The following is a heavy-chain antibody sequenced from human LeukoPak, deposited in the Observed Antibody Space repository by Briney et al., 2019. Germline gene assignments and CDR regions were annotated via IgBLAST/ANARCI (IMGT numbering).Heavy chain of an antibody. Sequence: GGSLRLSCAASRFTFSSYWMSWVRQAPGKGLEWVANIKQDGSEKYYVDSVKGRFTISRDNAKNSLYLQMNSLRAEDTAVYYCARSKYYYDSSGYSSDYFDYWGQGTLVTVSS. D-gene: IGHD3-22*01. J-gene: IGHJ4*02. CDR2: IKQDGSEK. CDR1: RFTFSSYW. V-gene: IGHV3-7*01. CDR3: ARSKYYYDSSGYSSDYFDY.